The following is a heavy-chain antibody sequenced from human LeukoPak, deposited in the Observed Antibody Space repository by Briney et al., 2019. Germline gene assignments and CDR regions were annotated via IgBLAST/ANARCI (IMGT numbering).Heavy chain of an antibody. CDR1: GFTFSSYA. Sequence: GGSLRLSCAASGFTFSSYAMSWVRQAPGKGLEWVSSISDSSGHTYYADSVRGRFTISRDNAQNSLYLQMNSLRAEDTAVYYCARGEWESQLLMPFDYWGQGTLVTVSS. D-gene: IGHD1-26*01. V-gene: IGHV3-21*01. CDR3: ARGEWESQLLMPFDY. CDR2: ISDSSGHT. J-gene: IGHJ4*02.